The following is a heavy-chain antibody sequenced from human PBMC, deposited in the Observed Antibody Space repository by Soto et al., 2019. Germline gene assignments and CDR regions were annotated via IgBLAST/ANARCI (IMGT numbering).Heavy chain of an antibody. Sequence: QVQLVQSGAELKKPGASVKVSCKASGYTFSNYDMNWVRQATGQGPEWIGWVNPNNGDTGYAQKFQGRVTLTTDITTTTADMELTSLRSEDTAIYYCANVSRKGSAIDFDYWGQGTLITVSS. CDR1: GYTFSNYD. CDR3: ANVSRKGSAIDFDY. D-gene: IGHD3-10*01. V-gene: IGHV1-8*01. J-gene: IGHJ4*02. CDR2: VNPNNGDT.